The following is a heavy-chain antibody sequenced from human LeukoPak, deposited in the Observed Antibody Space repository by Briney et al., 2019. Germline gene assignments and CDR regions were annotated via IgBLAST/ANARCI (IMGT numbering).Heavy chain of an antibody. D-gene: IGHD3-10*01. CDR3: AVLWFGEFTSY. CDR1: GYSISSGYY. CDR2: IYHSGST. Sequence: PSETLSLTCTVSGYSISSGYYWGWIRQPPGKGLEWIGSIYHSGSTYYNPSLKSRVTISVDTSKNQFSLKLSSVTAADTAVYYCAVLWFGEFTSYWGQGTLVTVSS. V-gene: IGHV4-38-2*02. J-gene: IGHJ4*02.